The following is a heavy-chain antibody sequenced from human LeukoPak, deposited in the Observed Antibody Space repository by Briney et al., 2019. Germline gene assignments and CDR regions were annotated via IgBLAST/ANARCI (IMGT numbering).Heavy chain of an antibody. Sequence: GGSLRLSCAASEFTFSSYWMSWVRQAPGKGLEWVAFIRYDGSNKYYADSVKGRFTISRDNSKNTLYLQMNSLRAEDTAVYYCAKGSKEVLFTRDHHMDVWGKGTTVTISS. CDR3: AKGSKEVLFTRDHHMDV. J-gene: IGHJ6*03. CDR2: IRYDGSNK. D-gene: IGHD3-3*01. V-gene: IGHV3-30*02. CDR1: EFTFSSYW.